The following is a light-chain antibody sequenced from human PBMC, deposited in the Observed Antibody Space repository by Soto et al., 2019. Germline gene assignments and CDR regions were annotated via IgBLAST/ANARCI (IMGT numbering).Light chain of an antibody. Sequence: QSALTQPASVSGSPGQSLTISCTGTSSDVGSSNFVSWYQQHPDKAPKLIIYEGSRRPSGVSGRFSGSKSGNAASLTISGLQAEDEADYYCCSFPGTSTLYVFGSGTKLTVL. CDR3: CSFPGTSTLYV. J-gene: IGLJ1*01. V-gene: IGLV2-23*01. CDR2: EGS. CDR1: SSDVGSSNF.